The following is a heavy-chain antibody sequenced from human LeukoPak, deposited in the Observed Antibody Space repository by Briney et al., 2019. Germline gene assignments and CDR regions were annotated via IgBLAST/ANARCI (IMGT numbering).Heavy chain of an antibody. CDR2: ISSSGSTI. CDR3: ARDRMVRGVISSPDY. V-gene: IGHV3-48*03. CDR1: GFTFRSYE. D-gene: IGHD3-10*01. Sequence: PGGSLRLSCGASGFTFRSYEMNWVRQAPGKGLEWISYISSSGSTIYYADSVKGRFTISRDNAKNSLYLQMNSLRAEDTAVYYCARDRMVRGVISSPDYWGQGTLVTVSS. J-gene: IGHJ4*02.